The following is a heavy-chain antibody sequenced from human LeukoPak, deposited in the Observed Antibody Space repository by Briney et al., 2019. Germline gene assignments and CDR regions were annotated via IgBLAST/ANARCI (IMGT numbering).Heavy chain of an antibody. Sequence: PGRSLRLSCVASGFTFTTYAIHWVRQAPGKGLEWVAVISYDGSNKFYADSVKGRFTISRDNSKNTLYLQMNSLRAEDTALYYCAKRQKPGRGDDAFDIWGQGTMVNVSS. CDR2: ISYDGSNK. D-gene: IGHD1-14*01. CDR3: AKRQKPGRGDDAFDI. CDR1: GFTFTTYA. V-gene: IGHV3-30-3*01. J-gene: IGHJ3*02.